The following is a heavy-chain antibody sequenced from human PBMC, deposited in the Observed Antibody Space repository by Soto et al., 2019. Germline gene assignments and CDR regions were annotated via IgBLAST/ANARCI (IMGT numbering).Heavy chain of an antibody. CDR1: GGSISSSTYY. CDR2: VYRTGST. V-gene: IGHV4-39*01. Sequence: ASETLSLTCTVSGGSISSSTYYWGWIRQPPGKGLEWIGNVYRTGSTDYNPSLKSRVTISVDTSKNQFSLKLSSVTAADAAVYYCARPNYNGNYEGGEYYGMDVWGQGTTVTVSS. CDR3: ARPNYNGNYEGGEYYGMDV. J-gene: IGHJ6*02. D-gene: IGHD1-7*01.